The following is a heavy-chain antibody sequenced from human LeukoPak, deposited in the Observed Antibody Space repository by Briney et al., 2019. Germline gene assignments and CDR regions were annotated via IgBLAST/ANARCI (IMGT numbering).Heavy chain of an antibody. CDR1: GGSISSYY. CDR2: IYHSGST. J-gene: IGHJ6*03. V-gene: IGHV4-38-2*02. D-gene: IGHD3-10*01. CDR3: ARGGDGYYYYMDV. Sequence: SETLSLTCTVSGGSISSYYWGWIRQPPGKGLEWIGSIYHSGSTYYNPSLKSRVTISVDTSKNQFSLKLSSVTAADTAVYYCARGGDGYYYYMDVWGKGTTVTVSS.